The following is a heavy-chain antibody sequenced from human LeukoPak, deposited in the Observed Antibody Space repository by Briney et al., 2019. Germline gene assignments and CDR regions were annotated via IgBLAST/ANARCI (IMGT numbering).Heavy chain of an antibody. CDR1: GGSVSSSSFY. CDR2: VYYDGSS. D-gene: IGHD3-16*02. Sequence: SETLSLTCTVSGGSVSSSSFYWGWIRQPPGKGLEWIGSVYYDGSSYYKSSLKSRVTIFIDTSESQFSLKLTSAIAADTAVYYCARWDSYHFDYWGQGILVTVSS. V-gene: IGHV4-39*01. CDR3: ARWDSYHFDY. J-gene: IGHJ4*02.